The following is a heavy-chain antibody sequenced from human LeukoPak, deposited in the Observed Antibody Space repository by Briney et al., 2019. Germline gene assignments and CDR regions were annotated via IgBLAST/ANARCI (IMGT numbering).Heavy chain of an antibody. D-gene: IGHD3-10*01. CDR2: IYSGGST. Sequence: GGSLRLSCAASGFTVSSNYMSWVRQAPGKGLEWGSVIYSGGSTYYADSVKGRFTISRDNSKNTLYLQMNSLRAEDTAVYYCARLDYYGSGSYSWGQGTLVTVSS. J-gene: IGHJ4*02. V-gene: IGHV3-53*01. CDR1: GFTVSSNY. CDR3: ARLDYYGSGSYS.